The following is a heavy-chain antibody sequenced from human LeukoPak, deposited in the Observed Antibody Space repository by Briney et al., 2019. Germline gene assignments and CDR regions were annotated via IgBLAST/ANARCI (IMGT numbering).Heavy chain of an antibody. CDR3: AKVPSPRRGYSGYDSDY. J-gene: IGHJ4*02. D-gene: IGHD5-12*01. V-gene: IGHV3-23*01. CDR2: ISGSGGST. Sequence: GGSLRLSCAASGFTFSSHALNWVRQAPGKGLEWVSAISGSGGSTYYADSVKGRFTISRDNSKNTLYLQMNSLRAEDTAVYYCAKVPSPRRGYSGYDSDYWGQGTLVTASS. CDR1: GFTFSSHA.